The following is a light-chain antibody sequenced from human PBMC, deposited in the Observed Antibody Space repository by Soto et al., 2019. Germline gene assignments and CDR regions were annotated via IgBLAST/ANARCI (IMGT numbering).Light chain of an antibody. J-gene: IGKJ2*01. Sequence: VTQSPGTLALSRAETATLAYVASQSINSRSLAWYQQKPGQAPRLLIYDASNRATGIPARFSGSGSGTEFTLTISSLQSEDFALYYCHQYNSWPPGTFGQGTKVDIK. CDR1: QSINSRS. CDR3: HQYNSWPPGT. CDR2: DAS. V-gene: IGKV3-15*01.